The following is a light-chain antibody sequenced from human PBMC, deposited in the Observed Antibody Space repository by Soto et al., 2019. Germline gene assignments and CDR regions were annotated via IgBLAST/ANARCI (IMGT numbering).Light chain of an antibody. CDR3: AAWDDSLSGYV. Sequence: QSVLTQPPSASRTPGQRVTISCFGGRSNIGGNYVYWYQQLPGTAPKLLIHRNNQRPSGVPDRLSGSKSGTSASLVISGLRSEDEADYYCAAWDDSLSGYVFGTGTKLTVL. V-gene: IGLV1-47*01. CDR2: RNN. J-gene: IGLJ1*01. CDR1: RSNIGGNY.